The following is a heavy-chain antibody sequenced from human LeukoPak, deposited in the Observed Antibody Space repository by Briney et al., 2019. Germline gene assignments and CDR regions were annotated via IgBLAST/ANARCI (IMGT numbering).Heavy chain of an antibody. CDR3: AKGDFWNGLGEYFLY. V-gene: IGHV3-33*05. CDR1: GFSFSTYG. Sequence: PGGALRLSCAAAGFSFSTYGMFWGRQGPGKGLGWVGVISYDGSNQYYADSVKGRFTISRDNSKNTLYLQMDSLRAEDTAVYYCAKGDFWNGLGEYFLYWGQGILVTVSS. CDR2: ISYDGSNQ. D-gene: IGHD3-3*01. J-gene: IGHJ1*01.